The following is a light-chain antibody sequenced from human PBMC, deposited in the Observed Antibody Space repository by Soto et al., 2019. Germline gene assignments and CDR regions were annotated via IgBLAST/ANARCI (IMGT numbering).Light chain of an antibody. V-gene: IGKV1-5*01. CDR1: QSISTW. CDR2: GAS. CDR3: QHYNSYWT. J-gene: IGKJ1*01. Sequence: DIQMTQSPSTLSASIGDRVTITCRASQSISTWLAWYQQKPGKAPNLLISGASSLESGVPSRFSGSGSGTEFTLTISSLQPDDFATYYCQHYNSYWTFGQGTKVEIK.